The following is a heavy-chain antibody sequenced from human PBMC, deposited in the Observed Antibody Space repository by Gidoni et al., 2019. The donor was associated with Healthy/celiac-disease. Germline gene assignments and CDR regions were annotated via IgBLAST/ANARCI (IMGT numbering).Heavy chain of an antibody. CDR1: GGSISSSNW. D-gene: IGHD5-12*01. CDR2: IYHSGST. J-gene: IGHJ4*02. Sequence: QVQLQESGPGLVKPSGTLSLTCAVSGGSISSSNWWSWVRQPPGKGLEWIGEIYHSGSTNYNPSLKSRVTISVDKSKNRFSLKLSSVTAADTAVYYCARAKSEYSGYEPYYFDYWGQGTLVTVSS. CDR3: ARAKSEYSGYEPYYFDY. V-gene: IGHV4-4*02.